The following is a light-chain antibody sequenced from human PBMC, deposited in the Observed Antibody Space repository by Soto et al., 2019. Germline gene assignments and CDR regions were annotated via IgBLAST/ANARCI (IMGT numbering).Light chain of an antibody. CDR1: QSISRY. CDR2: DAS. J-gene: IGKJ5*01. V-gene: IGKV3-11*01. CDR3: QQRSSWPRIT. Sequence: EIVLTQSPATLSFSPGERATLSCTASQSISRYLAWYQQKPGQAPRLLIYDASNRATGIPARFSGSGSGTDFTLTISSLEPEDFAVYYCQQRSSWPRITFGQGTRLEIK.